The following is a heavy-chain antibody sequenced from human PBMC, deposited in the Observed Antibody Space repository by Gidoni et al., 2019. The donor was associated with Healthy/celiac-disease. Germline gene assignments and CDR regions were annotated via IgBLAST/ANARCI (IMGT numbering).Heavy chain of an antibody. J-gene: IGHJ4*02. D-gene: IGHD3-3*01. CDR3: AKNTYYDFWSGYYHFDY. CDR1: GFTFSSSA. Sequence: EVQLLESGGGLVQPGGSLRLSCAASGFTFSSSAMRWVRQAPGKGLEWVSAISGSGGSTYYADSVKGRFTISRDNSKNTLYLQMNSLRAEDTAVYYCAKNTYYDFWSGYYHFDYWGQGTLVTVSS. CDR2: ISGSGGST. V-gene: IGHV3-23*01.